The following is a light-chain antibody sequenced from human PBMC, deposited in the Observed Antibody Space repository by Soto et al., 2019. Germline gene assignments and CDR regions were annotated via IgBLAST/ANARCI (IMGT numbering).Light chain of an antibody. CDR3: CSHAGRGSVL. CDR2: EGS. J-gene: IGLJ2*01. Sequence: QSALTQPASVSGSPGQSITISCTGTSSDVGSYNLVSWYQQHPGKAPKLMIYEGSKRPSGVSNRFSASKSGNTASLTISGLQAEDEADYYCCSHAGRGSVLFGGGTQLTVL. V-gene: IGLV2-23*01. CDR1: SSDVGSYNL.